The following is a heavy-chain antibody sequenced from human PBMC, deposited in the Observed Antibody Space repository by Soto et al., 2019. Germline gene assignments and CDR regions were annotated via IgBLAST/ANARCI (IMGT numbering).Heavy chain of an antibody. CDR1: GFTFSDYY. CDR2: ISSSTSHT. CDR3: AKIGHYDFWRSSGMDV. J-gene: IGHJ6*02. D-gene: IGHD3-3*01. Sequence: GGSLRLSCAVSGFTFSDYYMTWIRQAKGKGLEWVSYISSSTSHTNYADSVKGRFTISRDNSKNTLYLQMNSLRAEDTAVYYCAKIGHYDFWRSSGMDVWGQGTTVTVSS. V-gene: IGHV3-11*06.